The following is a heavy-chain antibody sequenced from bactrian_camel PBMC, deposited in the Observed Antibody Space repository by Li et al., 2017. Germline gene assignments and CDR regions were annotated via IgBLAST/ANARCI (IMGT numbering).Heavy chain of an antibody. V-gene: IGHV3S53*01. CDR2: IAPDGSR. CDR1: GLTLEGGN. Sequence: QVQLVESGGGAVQTGGSLRLTCTAVGLTLEGGNQGWYRETPGNEFELVSSIAPDGSRWYADSVQGRFTISRDNANNTVYLQMNSLKPEDTANYYCAAEQAEKIRGNWFRRVMVATCEWEAYNYWGQGTQVTVS. CDR3: AAEQAEKIRGNWFRRVMVATCEWEAYNY. J-gene: IGHJ4*01. D-gene: IGHD2*01.